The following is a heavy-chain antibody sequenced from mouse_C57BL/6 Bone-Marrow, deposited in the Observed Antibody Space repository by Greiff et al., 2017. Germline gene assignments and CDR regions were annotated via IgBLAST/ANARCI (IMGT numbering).Heavy chain of an antibody. V-gene: IGHV1-54*01. J-gene: IGHJ3*01. Sequence: QVHVKQSGAELVRPGTSVTVSCKASGYAFTNYLIEWVKQRPGQGLEWIGVINPGSGGTNYNEKFKGKATLTADKSSSTAYMQLSSLTSEDSAVYFCARGEDSNDVPFAYWGQGTLVTVSA. CDR1: GYAFTNYL. CDR2: INPGSGGT. D-gene: IGHD2-12*01. CDR3: ARGEDSNDVPFAY.